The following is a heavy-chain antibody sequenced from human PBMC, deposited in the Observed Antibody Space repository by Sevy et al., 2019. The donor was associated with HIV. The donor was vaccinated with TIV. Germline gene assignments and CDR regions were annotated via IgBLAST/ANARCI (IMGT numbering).Heavy chain of an antibody. J-gene: IGHJ4*02. CDR3: AYRPRDYGSGSYYNGPFDY. CDR2: IYWNEDK. CDR1: GFSLSTSGVG. D-gene: IGHD3-10*01. Sequence: SGPTLVNPTQTLTLTCTFSGFSLSTSGVGVGWIRQPPGKALEWLALIYWNEDKRYSPSRKSRLTITKDTSKNQVVLTMTNMDPVDTATYYCAYRPRDYGSGSYYNGPFDYWGQGTLVTVSS. V-gene: IGHV2-5*01.